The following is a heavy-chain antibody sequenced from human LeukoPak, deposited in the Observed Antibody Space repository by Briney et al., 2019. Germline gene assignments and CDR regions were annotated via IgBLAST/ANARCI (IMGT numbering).Heavy chain of an antibody. CDR2: IDPSDSYT. CDR1: GYSFTSYW. D-gene: IGHD6-6*01. Sequence: GESLKISCKGSGYSFTSYWISWVRQIPGKGLEWTGRIDPSDSYTNYSPSFQGHVTISADKSISTAYLQWSSLKASDTAMYYCTESPIDYSSSGDYWGQGTLVTVSS. CDR3: TESPIDYSSSGDY. J-gene: IGHJ4*02. V-gene: IGHV5-10-1*01.